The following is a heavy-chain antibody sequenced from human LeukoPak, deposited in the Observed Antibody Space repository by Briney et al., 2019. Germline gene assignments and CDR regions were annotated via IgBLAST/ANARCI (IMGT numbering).Heavy chain of an antibody. D-gene: IGHD3-22*01. CDR2: IGTAGDT. J-gene: IGHJ4*02. CDR1: GFTFSSYD. Sequence: GGSLRLSCAASGFTFSSYDMHWVRQATGKGLEWVSAIGTAGDTYYPGSVKGRFTISRENAKNSLYLQMNSLRAGDTAVYYCAKVRYYDSSGLPYDYWGQGTLVTVSS. CDR3: AKVRYYDSSGLPYDY. V-gene: IGHV3-13*01.